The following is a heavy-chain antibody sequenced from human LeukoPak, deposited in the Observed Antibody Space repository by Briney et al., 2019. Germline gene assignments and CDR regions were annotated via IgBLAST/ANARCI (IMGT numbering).Heavy chain of an antibody. V-gene: IGHV3-53*01. CDR2: IYSGGST. CDR1: GFTVSSNY. J-gene: IGHJ4*02. CDR3: ARVRKCSSSWYLDY. D-gene: IGHD6-13*01. Sequence: GGSLRLSCAASGFTVSSNYMSWVRQAPGKGLEWVSVIYSGGSTYYADSVKGRFTISRDNSKNTLYLQMNSLRAEDTAVYYCARVRKCSSSWYLDYWGQGTLVTVSS.